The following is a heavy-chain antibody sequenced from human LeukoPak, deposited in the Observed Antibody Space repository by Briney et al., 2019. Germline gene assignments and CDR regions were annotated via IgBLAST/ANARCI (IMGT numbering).Heavy chain of an antibody. CDR2: INHSGST. CDR1: GGSFSGYY. V-gene: IGHV4-34*01. D-gene: IGHD6-13*01. J-gene: IGHJ5*02. Sequence: SETLSLTCAVYGGSFSGYYWSWIRQPPGKGLEWIGEINHSGSTNYNPSLKSRVTISVDTSKNQFSLKLSSVTAADTAVYYCARSPGSSSSDNWFDPWGQGTLVTVSS. CDR3: ARSPGSSSSDNWFDP.